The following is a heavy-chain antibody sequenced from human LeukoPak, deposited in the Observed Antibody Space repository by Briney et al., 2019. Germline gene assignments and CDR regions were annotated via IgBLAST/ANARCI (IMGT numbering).Heavy chain of an antibody. J-gene: IGHJ5*02. V-gene: IGHV3-33*07. CDR2: IWYDGNNK. Sequence: PGGSLRLSCAASGFTFSSNDMYWVRQAPGKGLEWVAVIWYDGNNKYYADSVKGRFTISRDNSKNTLFLQMNSLRAEDTAVYYCATDAGHWFDPWGQGTLVTVSS. CDR3: ATDAGHWFDP. CDR1: GFTFSSND.